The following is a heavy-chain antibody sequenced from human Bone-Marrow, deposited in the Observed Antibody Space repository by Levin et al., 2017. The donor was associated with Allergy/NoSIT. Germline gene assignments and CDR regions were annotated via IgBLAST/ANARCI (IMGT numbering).Heavy chain of an antibody. CDR2: IYYSGST. J-gene: IGHJ6*02. CDR3: ARRPGQDFGVDV. Sequence: SETLSLTCSVSGGPINNYFYLWGWFRQPPGKGLEWIGSIYYSGSTYYNPSLKSRVTVSIDTPKKQFSLKLNSVTAADTAVYFCARRPGQDFGVDVWGQGTTVTVSS. V-gene: IGHV4-39*01. CDR1: GGPINNYFYL.